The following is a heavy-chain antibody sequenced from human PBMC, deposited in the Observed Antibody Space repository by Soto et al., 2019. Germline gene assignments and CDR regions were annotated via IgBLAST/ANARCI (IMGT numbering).Heavy chain of an antibody. Sequence: SETLSLTCTVSGGSVSTGMKYWGWVRQPPGKALEFIGYMYKTGATLLNSSLKSRVTLSMETSKNKFSLTLSSVTAADTAVYFCMKAHESGDFLGMSVWGPGTTVTVSS. CDR2: MYKTGAT. V-gene: IGHV4-61*01. J-gene: IGHJ6*02. CDR1: GGSVSTGMKY. CDR3: MKAHESGDFLGMSV. D-gene: IGHD3-10*01.